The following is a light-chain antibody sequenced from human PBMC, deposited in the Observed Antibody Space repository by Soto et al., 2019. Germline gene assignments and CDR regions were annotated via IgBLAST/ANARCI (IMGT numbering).Light chain of an antibody. V-gene: IGKV3-20*01. Sequence: EIVLTQSPGTLSLSPGERATLSCRASQSVSSSYLGWYQQKTGQAPRLLIYGASSRATGIPDRFSGSGSGTDFTLTISRLEPEDFAVYYCQQYGSSPFTFGPGTKVDIK. J-gene: IGKJ3*01. CDR2: GAS. CDR3: QQYGSSPFT. CDR1: QSVSSSY.